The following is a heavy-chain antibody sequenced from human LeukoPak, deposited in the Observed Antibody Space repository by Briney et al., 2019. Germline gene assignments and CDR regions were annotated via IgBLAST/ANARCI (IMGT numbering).Heavy chain of an antibody. Sequence: SETLSLTCTVSGSSISSSNYYWGWIRQPPGKGLEWIVSISYSGSTYYNPSLKSRVTIFVDTSKNQFSLKLSSVTAADTAVYYCASKQWVYYYMDVWGKGTTVTVSS. V-gene: IGHV4-39*01. J-gene: IGHJ6*03. CDR1: GSSISSSNYY. CDR2: ISYSGST. CDR3: ASKQWVYYYMDV. D-gene: IGHD1-26*01.